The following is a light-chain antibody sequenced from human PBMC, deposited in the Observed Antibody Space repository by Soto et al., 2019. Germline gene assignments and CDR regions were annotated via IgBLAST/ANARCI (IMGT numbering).Light chain of an antibody. J-gene: IGKJ1*01. V-gene: IGKV3-20*01. Sequence: EIVLTQSPGTLSLSPGERATLSCRASQSVSSTYLAWYQHKPGQAPRLLIYGASSRATGIPDRFTGSGSGTDFILTISRLEPEDFAVYYCHQYGSSPWTFGQGTKVEIK. CDR2: GAS. CDR1: QSVSSTY. CDR3: HQYGSSPWT.